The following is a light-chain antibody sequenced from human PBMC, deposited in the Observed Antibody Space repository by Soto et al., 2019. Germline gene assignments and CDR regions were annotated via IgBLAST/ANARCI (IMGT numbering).Light chain of an antibody. Sequence: VVLKQSPGCLALYRGERATLSCRASQSVSSSYLAWYQHRPGQAPRLLIYQTSIRAAGIPARFSASGTGTDFTLTISDVQPEDFAVYYCHQRQSWPRTFGHGTKVDIK. CDR3: HQRQSWPRT. V-gene: IGKV3D-20*02. CDR2: QTS. CDR1: QSVSSSY. J-gene: IGKJ1*01.